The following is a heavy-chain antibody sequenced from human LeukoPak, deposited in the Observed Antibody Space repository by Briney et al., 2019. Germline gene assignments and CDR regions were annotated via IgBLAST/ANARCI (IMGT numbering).Heavy chain of an antibody. CDR3: AKAIEPAATFGQLWLGS. D-gene: IGHD5-18*01. J-gene: IGHJ4*02. Sequence: GGSLRLSCAVSGFAFGSEAMSWVRQSPARGLEWVASISPGGGTTYYADYVKGRFTISRDNSKNSLFVQMNSLRAEDTAVYYCAKAIEPAATFGQLWLGSWGQGTWSPSPQ. V-gene: IGHV3-23*01. CDR1: GFAFGSEA. CDR2: ISPGGGTT.